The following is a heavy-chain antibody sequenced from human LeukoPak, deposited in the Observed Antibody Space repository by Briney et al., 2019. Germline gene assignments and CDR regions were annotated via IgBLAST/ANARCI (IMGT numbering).Heavy chain of an antibody. CDR1: GFTFINYA. CDR3: ARLDTAMVDY. D-gene: IGHD5-18*01. CDR2: ISGTGGST. J-gene: IGHJ4*02. V-gene: IGHV3-23*01. Sequence: TGGSLRLSCAASGFTFINYAMSWVRQAPGKGLEWVSAISGTGGSTYYADSVKGRFTISRDNAKKSLYLQMNSLRAEDTALYYCARLDTAMVDYWGQGTLVTVSS.